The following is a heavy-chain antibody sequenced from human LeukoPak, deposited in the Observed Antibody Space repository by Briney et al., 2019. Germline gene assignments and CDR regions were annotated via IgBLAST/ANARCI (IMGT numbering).Heavy chain of an antibody. D-gene: IGHD3-3*01. CDR1: GGTFSSYG. CDR3: ARALDYDFWSGYSVLAPLDY. Sequence: SVKVSCKASGGTFSSYGISWVRQAPGQGLEWMGGIIPIFGTANYAQKFQGRVTITADESTSTAYMELSSLRSEDTAVYYCARALDYDFWSGYSVLAPLDYWGQGTLVTVSS. V-gene: IGHV1-69*13. J-gene: IGHJ4*02. CDR2: IIPIFGTA.